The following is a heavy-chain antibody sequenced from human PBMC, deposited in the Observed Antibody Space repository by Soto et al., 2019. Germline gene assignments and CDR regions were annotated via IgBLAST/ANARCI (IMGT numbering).Heavy chain of an antibody. D-gene: IGHD6-6*01. CDR2: ISAYKGNT. V-gene: IGHV1-18*03. J-gene: IGHJ4*02. CDR3: ASRSGQLPYYIDF. CDR1: GFTFTNYG. Sequence: GASVKVSCKASGFTFTNYGISWVRQAPGQRLEWMGWISAYKGNTNYAQKFQGRVTMTTDKSTSTAYLELRSLRSDDMAVYFCASRSGQLPYYIDFWGQGTQVTVSS.